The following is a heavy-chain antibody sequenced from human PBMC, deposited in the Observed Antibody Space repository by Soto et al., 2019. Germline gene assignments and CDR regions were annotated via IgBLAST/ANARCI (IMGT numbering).Heavy chain of an antibody. D-gene: IGHD3-22*01. CDR1: GFTFSSNG. J-gene: IGHJ5*02. CDR3: ARALYYYDSSGYYSP. Sequence: GGSLRLSCAASGFTFSSNGIHWVRQAPGKGLEWVAIISYDGSNKYYADSVKGRFTISRDNSKNTLYLQMNSLRGEDTAVYYCARALYYYDSSGYYSPWGQGT. V-gene: IGHV3-30*03. CDR2: ISYDGSNK.